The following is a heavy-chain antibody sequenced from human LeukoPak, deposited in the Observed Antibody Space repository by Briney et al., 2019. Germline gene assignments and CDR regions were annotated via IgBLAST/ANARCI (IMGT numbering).Heavy chain of an antibody. CDR2: ISGSGGST. D-gene: IGHD3-10*01. CDR3: ANYYGSGSSRESWFDP. J-gene: IGHJ5*02. V-gene: IGHV3-23*01. CDR1: GFTFSSYG. Sequence: GGSLRLSCAASGFTFSSYGMSWVRQAPGKGLEWVSAISGSGGSTYYADSVKGRFTISRDNSKNTLYLQMNSLRAEDTAVYYCANYYGSGSSRESWFDPWGQGTLVTVSS.